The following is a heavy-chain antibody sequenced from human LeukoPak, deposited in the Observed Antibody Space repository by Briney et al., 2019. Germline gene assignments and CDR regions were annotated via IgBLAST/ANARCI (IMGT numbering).Heavy chain of an antibody. CDR3: AREPPALYYDFWSGYYFSWFDP. J-gene: IGHJ5*02. CDR1: GGSFSGYY. CDR2: INHSGST. Sequence: SETLSLTCAVYGGSFSGYYWSWIRQPPGKGLEWIGEINHSGSTNYNPSLKSRVTISVDTSKNQFSLKLSSVTAADTAVYYCAREPPALYYDFWSGYYFSWFDPWGQGTLVTVSS. D-gene: IGHD3-3*01. V-gene: IGHV4-34*01.